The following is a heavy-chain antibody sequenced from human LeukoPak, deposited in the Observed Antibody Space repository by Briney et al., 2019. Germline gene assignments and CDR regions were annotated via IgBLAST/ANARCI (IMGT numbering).Heavy chain of an antibody. CDR2: IYYSGST. V-gene: IGHV4-39*01. D-gene: IGHD1-26*01. CDR1: GGSISSSSYY. Sequence: SEALSLTCTVSGGSISSSSYYWGWIRQPPGKGLEWIGSIYYSGSTYYNPSLKSRVTISVDTSKNQFSLKLSSVTAADTAVYYCARHSGVVGATHYWGQGTLVTVSS. J-gene: IGHJ4*02. CDR3: ARHSGVVGATHY.